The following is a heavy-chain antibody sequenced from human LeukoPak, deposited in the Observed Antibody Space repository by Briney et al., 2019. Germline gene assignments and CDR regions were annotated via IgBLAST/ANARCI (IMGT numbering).Heavy chain of an antibody. J-gene: IGHJ4*02. CDR1: GFTFSNYA. V-gene: IGHV3-23*01. Sequence: GGSLRLSCAASGFTFSNYAMSWVRQAPGKGLEWVSSIINTGTATYYADSVKGRFTISRDNSKNTVYLHMNSLRAEDTALYYCAKGRGYPRRGFDDWGQGTLVTVSS. CDR3: AKGRGYPRRGFDD. CDR2: IINTGTAT. D-gene: IGHD3-10*01.